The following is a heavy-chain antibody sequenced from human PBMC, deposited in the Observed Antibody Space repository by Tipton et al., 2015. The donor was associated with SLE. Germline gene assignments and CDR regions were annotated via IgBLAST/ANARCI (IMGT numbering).Heavy chain of an antibody. D-gene: IGHD5-12*01. CDR3: ARAKWRDDFDI. CDR2: ISSSSSYI. V-gene: IGHV3-21*01. Sequence: SLRLSCAASGFTFSSYSMNWVRQAPGKGLEWVSSISSSSSYIYYADSVKGRFTISRDNAKNSLYLQMNSLRAEDTAVYYCARAKWRDDFDIWGQGTMVTVSS. CDR1: GFTFSSYS. J-gene: IGHJ3*02.